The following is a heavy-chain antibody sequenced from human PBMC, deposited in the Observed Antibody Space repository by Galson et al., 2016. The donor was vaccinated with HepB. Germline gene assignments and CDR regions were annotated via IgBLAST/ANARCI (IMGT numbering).Heavy chain of an antibody. CDR1: GGSISGYY. D-gene: IGHD1-1*01. J-gene: IGHJ2*01. Sequence: SETLSLTCTVSGGSISGYYWSWIRQPPGKRPEWIAYIYYSGSSDYNPSLKSRVTISVDRSNDQVSLKLSSATAADTAVYYCARGSTGEYWDFDRWGRGTLVTVSS. CDR3: ARGSTGEYWDFDR. CDR2: IYYSGSS. V-gene: IGHV4-59*01.